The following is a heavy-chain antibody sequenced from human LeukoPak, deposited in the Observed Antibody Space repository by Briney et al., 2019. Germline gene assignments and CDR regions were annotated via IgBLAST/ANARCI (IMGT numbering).Heavy chain of an antibody. J-gene: IGHJ6*03. CDR2: ISTYNGNT. D-gene: IGHD3-10*01. CDR3: ARGLMVRGVIIWGGNYYMDV. CDR1: GYTFNIYG. Sequence: ASVKVSCKPSGYTFNIYGISWVRQAPGQGLEWMGWISTYNGNTNYAQKFQGRVTMTRNTSISTAYMELSSLRSEDTAVYYCARGLMVRGVIIWGGNYYMDVWGKGTTVTISS. V-gene: IGHV1-18*01.